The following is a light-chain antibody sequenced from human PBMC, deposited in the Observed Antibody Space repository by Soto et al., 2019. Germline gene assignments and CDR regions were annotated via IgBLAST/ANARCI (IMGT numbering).Light chain of an antibody. V-gene: IGLV2-14*01. Sequence: SARAQPASVSGPPGQTITISCTGTSSDVGGYNAVSWYQHHPGKAPKLIIYEVTHRPAGISDRFSASKSGNTASLTISGLQAEDEADYYCNSFRVNRLYVFGTGTKVTVL. J-gene: IGLJ1*01. CDR2: EVT. CDR1: SSDVGGYNA. CDR3: NSFRVNRLYV.